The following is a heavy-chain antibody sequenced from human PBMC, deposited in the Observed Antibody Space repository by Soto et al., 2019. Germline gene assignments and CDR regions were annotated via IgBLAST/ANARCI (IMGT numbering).Heavy chain of an antibody. Sequence: SETLSLTCTVSGASITSYYWGWIRQPPGKGLEWIAYIYYSGTTNYNPSLKNRATISLDTSKNQFSLDLRSVTAADTAVYYCARSDGRYWGQGTLVTVSS. CDR1: GASITSYY. J-gene: IGHJ4*02. CDR2: IYYSGTT. V-gene: IGHV4-59*12. CDR3: ARSDGRY.